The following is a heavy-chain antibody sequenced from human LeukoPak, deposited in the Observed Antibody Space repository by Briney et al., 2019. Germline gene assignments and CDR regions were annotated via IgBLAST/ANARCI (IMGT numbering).Heavy chain of an antibody. J-gene: IGHJ6*03. CDR3: AKAGAGGYYYMDV. CDR1: GFTFSSYA. Sequence: GGSLRLSCAASGFTFSSYAMHWVRQAPGKGLEWVAVISYDGSYKYNADPVKGRFTISRDNSKNTLSLQMNSLRAEDTAVYYCAKAGAGGYYYMDVWGKGTTVTVSS. D-gene: IGHD4-17*01. CDR2: ISYDGSYK. V-gene: IGHV3-30*04.